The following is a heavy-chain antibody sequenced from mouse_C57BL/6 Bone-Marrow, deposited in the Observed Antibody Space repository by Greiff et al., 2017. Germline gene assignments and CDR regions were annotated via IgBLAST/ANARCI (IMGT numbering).Heavy chain of an antibody. Sequence: EVKLQESGGDLVKPGGSLKLSCAASGFTFSSYGMSWVRQTPDKRLEWVATISSGGSYTYYPDSVKGRFTISRDNAKNTLYLQMSSLKSEDTAMYYCARQRYYYGSSYDYWGQGTTLTVSS. CDR2: ISSGGSYT. V-gene: IGHV5-6*01. CDR1: GFTFSSYG. CDR3: ARQRYYYGSSYDY. J-gene: IGHJ2*01. D-gene: IGHD1-1*01.